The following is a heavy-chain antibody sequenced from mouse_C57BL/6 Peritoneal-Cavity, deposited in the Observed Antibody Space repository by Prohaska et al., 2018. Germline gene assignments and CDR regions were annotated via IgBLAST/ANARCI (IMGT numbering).Heavy chain of an antibody. CDR2: SSGGGGKT. CDR3: ARHGGYTNDYAMDY. V-gene: IGHV5-9*01. Sequence: EVMLVESGGGLVKPGGSLKLSCAASGFTFSSYTMSWVRQTPEKRLEWVATSSGGGGKTYYPDSVKGRFTISRDNAKNTLYLQMSSLRSEDTALYYCARHGGYTNDYAMDYWGQGTSVTVSS. D-gene: IGHD2-2*01. CDR1: GFTFSSYT. J-gene: IGHJ4*01.